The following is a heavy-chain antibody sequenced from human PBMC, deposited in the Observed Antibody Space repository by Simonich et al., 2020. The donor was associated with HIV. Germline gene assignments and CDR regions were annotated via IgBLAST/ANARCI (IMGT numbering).Heavy chain of an antibody. J-gene: IGHJ4*02. CDR2: INHSGST. V-gene: IGHV4-34*01. CDR3: ARGFYQRLYYFDY. CDR1: GGSFSGYY. D-gene: IGHD2-2*01. Sequence: QVQLQQWGAGLLKPSETLSLTCAVYGGSFSGYYCSWIRQPPGKWLEWIGEINHSGSTNDNPSLKSRVTISVDTSKNQFSLKLSSVTAADTAVYYCARGFYQRLYYFDYWGQGTLVTVSS.